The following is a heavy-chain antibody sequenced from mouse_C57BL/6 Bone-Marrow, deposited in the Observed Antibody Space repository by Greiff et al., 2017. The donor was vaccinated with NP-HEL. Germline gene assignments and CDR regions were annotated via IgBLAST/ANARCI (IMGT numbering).Heavy chain of an antibody. CDR1: GYTFTNYW. J-gene: IGHJ2*01. CDR2: IYPGGGYT. CDR3: ARKVDYYFDY. D-gene: IGHD1-1*01. V-gene: IGHV1-63*01. Sequence: VQLQQSGAELVRPGTSVKMSCKASGYTFTNYWIGWAKQRPGHGLEWIGDIYPGGGYTNYNEKFKGKATLTADKSSSTACMQFSSLTSEDSAIYYCARKVDYYFDYWGQGTTLTVSS.